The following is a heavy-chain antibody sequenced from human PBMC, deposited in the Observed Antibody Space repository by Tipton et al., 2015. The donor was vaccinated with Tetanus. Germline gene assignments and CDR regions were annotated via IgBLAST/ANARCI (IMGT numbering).Heavy chain of an antibody. Sequence: SLRLSCAASGFTFDDYTMHWVRQAPGKGLEWVSLISWDGDSTYYADSMKGRFTISRDNSKNSLYLQLNSLRAEDTAVYYCVRGGMMYADYWGQGTLVTVSS. CDR1: GFTFDDYT. D-gene: IGHD2-8*01. CDR3: VRGGMMYADY. J-gene: IGHJ4*02. V-gene: IGHV3-43*01. CDR2: ISWDGDST.